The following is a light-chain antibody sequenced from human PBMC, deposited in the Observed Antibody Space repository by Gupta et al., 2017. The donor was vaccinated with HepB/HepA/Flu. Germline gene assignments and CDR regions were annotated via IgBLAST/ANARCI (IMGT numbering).Light chain of an antibody. CDR3: RQALQNPPCI. Sequence: DIVMTQSPLSLPVTPGEPASISCRSSQSLLHSNGYNYLDWYMQKPGQSPQLLIYLGSNRASGVPDRFSGSGSGTDXTLKISXGEAEDVGVYYCRQALQNPPCIFGXGTKLEIK. V-gene: IGKV2-28*01. J-gene: IGKJ2*02. CDR2: LGS. CDR1: QSLLHSNGYNY.